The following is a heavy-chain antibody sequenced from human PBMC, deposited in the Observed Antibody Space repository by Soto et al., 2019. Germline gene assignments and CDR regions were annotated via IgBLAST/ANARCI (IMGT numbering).Heavy chain of an antibody. CDR3: ARDLGITGTHYYYYGMDV. D-gene: IGHD1-20*01. CDR2: IYYSGST. CDR1: GGSVSSGSYY. J-gene: IGHJ6*02. Sequence: LYLTCTVSGGSVSSGSYYWSWIRQPPGKGLEWIGYIYYSGSTNYNPSLKSRVTISVDTSKNQFSLKLSSVTAADTAVYYCARDLGITGTHYYYYGMDVWGQGTRVTVAS. V-gene: IGHV4-61*01.